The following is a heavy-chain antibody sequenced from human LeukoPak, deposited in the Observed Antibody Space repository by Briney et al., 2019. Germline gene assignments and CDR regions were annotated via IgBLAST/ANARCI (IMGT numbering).Heavy chain of an antibody. J-gene: IGHJ6*03. D-gene: IGHD2-8*01. CDR3: ARGVLRVMVYRLYFMDV. Sequence: GASVKVSCKASGYSFTGYYLHWVRQAPGQGLGWMGWINPNSGDTKYAQKVQVRVTMTRDTSISTAYMELTRLRSDDKAVYYCARGVLRVMVYRLYFMDVWGKGTTVTVSS. CDR2: INPNSGDT. V-gene: IGHV1-2*02. CDR1: GYSFTGYY.